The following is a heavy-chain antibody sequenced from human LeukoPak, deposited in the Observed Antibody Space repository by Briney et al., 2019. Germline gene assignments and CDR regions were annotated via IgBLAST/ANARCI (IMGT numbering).Heavy chain of an antibody. CDR3: AKIATRLIISFGAERDWFVP. D-gene: IGHD3-3*01. V-gene: IGHV3-23*01. Sequence: PGGSLRLSCAASRFSFYAYAMSWVRQAPGKGLEWVSGISATGETTYYADSVKGRFTISRDNSKSTLFLQMNSLTAEAPVLYYCAKIATRLIISFGAERDWFVPWGEETLVTVSS. CDR2: ISATGETT. CDR1: RFSFYAYA. J-gene: IGHJ5*02.